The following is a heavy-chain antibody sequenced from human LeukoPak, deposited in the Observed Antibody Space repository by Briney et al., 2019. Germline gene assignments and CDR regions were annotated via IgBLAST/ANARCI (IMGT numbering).Heavy chain of an antibody. CDR2: IRSTANGYAT. CDR3: TGNYYGSGSYADFDY. CDR1: GFTFSGSA. D-gene: IGHD3-10*01. Sequence: GGSLRLSCAASGFTFSGSALHWVRQASGKGLGWVGRIRSTANGYATAYAASVKGRFTISRDDSKNTAYLQMDSLKTEDTAVYYCTGNYYGSGSYADFDYWGQGTLVTVSS. J-gene: IGHJ4*02. V-gene: IGHV3-73*01.